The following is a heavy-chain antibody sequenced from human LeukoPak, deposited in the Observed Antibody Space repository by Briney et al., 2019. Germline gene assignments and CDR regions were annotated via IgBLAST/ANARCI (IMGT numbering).Heavy chain of an antibody. J-gene: IGHJ6*02. CDR2: INPNSGGT. CDR3: AKRQYCSGGSCYSPKFLYYYYGMDV. D-gene: IGHD2-15*01. Sequence: ASVKVSCKASGYTFTGYYMHWVRQAPGQGLEWMGWINPNSGGTNYAQKFQGRVTMTRDTSISTAYMELGRLRSDDTAVYYCAKRQYCSGGSCYSPKFLYYYYGMDVWGQGTTVTVSS. CDR1: GYTFTGYY. V-gene: IGHV1-2*02.